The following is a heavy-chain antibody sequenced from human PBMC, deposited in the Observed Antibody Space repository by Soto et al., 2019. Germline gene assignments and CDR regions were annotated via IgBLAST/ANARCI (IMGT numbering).Heavy chain of an antibody. CDR1: GFTFRSFG. CDR3: AKGKGVGATPDGANC. CDR2: VRSDGDTT. V-gene: IGHV3-23*01. J-gene: IGHJ4*02. Sequence: EVQVLESGGGLVQPGGSLRLSCAASGFTFRSFGMNWVRKAPGKGLEWVSGVRSDGDTTYNAESVKGRFTVSRDTSKNTVYLQMNSLRAEDTAVYYCAKGKGVGATPDGANCWGQGTPVTVSS. D-gene: IGHD1-26*01.